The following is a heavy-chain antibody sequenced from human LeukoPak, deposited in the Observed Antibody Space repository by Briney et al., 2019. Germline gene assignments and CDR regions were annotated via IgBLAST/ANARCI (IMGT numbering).Heavy chain of an antibody. J-gene: IGHJ4*02. CDR3: ARGGPPRYCSSTSCYRWNFDY. CDR2: INHSGST. D-gene: IGHD2-2*02. Sequence: SETLSLTYAVYGGSFSGYYWSWIRQPPGKGLEWIGEINHSGSTNYNPSLKSRVAISVDTSKNQFSLKLSSVTAADTAVYYRARGGPPRYCSSTSCYRWNFDYWGQGTLVTVSS. CDR1: GGSFSGYY. V-gene: IGHV4-34*01.